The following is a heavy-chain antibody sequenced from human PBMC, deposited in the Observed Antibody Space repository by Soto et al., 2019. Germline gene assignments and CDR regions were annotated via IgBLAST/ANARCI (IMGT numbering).Heavy chain of an antibody. Sequence: EVQLLESGGGLVQPGGSLRLSCAASGFTFSSYAMSWVRQAPGKGLEWVSAISGSGGSTYYADSVKGRFTISRDNSKNTLYLQMNSLIAEDTAVYNCATRSRDSCYDYWGQGPLVTVSS. V-gene: IGHV3-23*01. CDR3: ATRSRDSCYDY. D-gene: IGHD5-12*01. J-gene: IGHJ4*02. CDR2: ISGSGGST. CDR1: GFTFSSYA.